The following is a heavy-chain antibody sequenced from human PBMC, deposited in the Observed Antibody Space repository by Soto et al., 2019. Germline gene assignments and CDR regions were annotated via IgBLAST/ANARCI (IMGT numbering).Heavy chain of an antibody. CDR3: ARVIVEMEFDY. V-gene: IGHV4-38-2*02. J-gene: IGHJ4*02. CDR2: IYHSGST. CDR1: GYSISSGYY. Sequence: XETLSLTCSVAGYSISSGYYWGWIRQPPGKGLEWIGSIYHSGSTYYNPSLKSRVTISVDTSKNQFSLKLSSVTAADTAVYYCARVIVEMEFDYWGQGNLVTVSS. D-gene: IGHD2-15*01.